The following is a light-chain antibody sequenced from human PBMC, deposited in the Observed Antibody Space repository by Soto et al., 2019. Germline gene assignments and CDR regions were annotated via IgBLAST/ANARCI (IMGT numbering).Light chain of an antibody. V-gene: IGLV2-8*01. J-gene: IGLJ1*01. CDR1: SSDIGNYNY. Sequence: QSALTQPPSASGSPGQSVTISCTGTSSDIGNYNYVSWYQQHPGKAPKLVIYEVSERPSGVPDRFSGSKSANTASLTISGLQAEDEADYYCSSYTFTSTLYVFGTGTKLTVL. CDR2: EVS. CDR3: SSYTFTSTLYV.